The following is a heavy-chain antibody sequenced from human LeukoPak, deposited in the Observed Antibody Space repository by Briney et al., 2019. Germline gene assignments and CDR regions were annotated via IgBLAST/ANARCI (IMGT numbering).Heavy chain of an antibody. Sequence: GASVKVSCKAPGYTFTSYDINWVRQATGQGLEWMGWMNPNSGNTGYAQKFQGRVTMTRDTSISTVYMELSGLRSEDTAVYYCARAASWSPIGDSYYYMDVWGKGTTVAISS. CDR2: MNPNSGNT. V-gene: IGHV1-8*01. J-gene: IGHJ6*03. CDR3: ARAASWSPIGDSYYYMDV. CDR1: GYTFTSYD. D-gene: IGHD6-13*01.